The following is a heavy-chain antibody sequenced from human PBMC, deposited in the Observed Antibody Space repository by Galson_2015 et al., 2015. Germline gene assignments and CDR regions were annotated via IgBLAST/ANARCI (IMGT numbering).Heavy chain of an antibody. CDR1: GFTFSNYW. D-gene: IGHD3-16*01. CDR3: ARYYAADTVLIPFY. V-gene: IGHV3-7*03. Sequence: SLRLSCAAPGFTFSNYWMTWVRQAPGKGLEWVANIKQDGSERYYVDSVKGRFTISRDNAKNSLYLQMNSLRAEDTAVYFCARYYAADTVLIPFYWGQGTLVTVSS. CDR2: IKQDGSER. J-gene: IGHJ4*02.